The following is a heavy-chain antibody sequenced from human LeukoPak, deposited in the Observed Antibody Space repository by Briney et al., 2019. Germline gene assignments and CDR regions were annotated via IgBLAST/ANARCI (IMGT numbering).Heavy chain of an antibody. CDR2: IDTAGET. Sequence: PGGSLRLSCAASGFALRNYDIHWVRQTTGKGLEWVAAIDTAGETYYAGSVKGRFTISRDNAKNSLDPQMNSLRAGDTAVYYCARALLYDILSGHFHFDSWGKGSLVTVSS. D-gene: IGHD3-9*01. CDR1: GFALRNYD. V-gene: IGHV3-13*01. CDR3: ARALLYDILSGHFHFDS. J-gene: IGHJ4*02.